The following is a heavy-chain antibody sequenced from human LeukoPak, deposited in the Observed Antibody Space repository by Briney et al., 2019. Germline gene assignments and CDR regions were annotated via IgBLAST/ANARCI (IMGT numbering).Heavy chain of an antibody. Sequence: GGSLRLSCAASGFTVSSNYMSWVRQAPGKGLEWVSFIYSGGSTYYADSVKGRFTISRDNYKNTLYLQMNSLKAEDTAVYYCARGYCSGGSCYFDYWGQGTLVTVSS. D-gene: IGHD2-15*01. CDR1: GFTVSSNY. CDR2: IYSGGST. V-gene: IGHV3-66*01. CDR3: ARGYCSGGSCYFDY. J-gene: IGHJ4*02.